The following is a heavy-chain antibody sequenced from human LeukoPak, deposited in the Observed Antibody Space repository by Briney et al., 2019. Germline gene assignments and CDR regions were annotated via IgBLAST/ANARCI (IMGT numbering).Heavy chain of an antibody. CDR2: INHSGST. Sequence: SETLSLTCAVYGGSSSGYYWSWIRQPPGKGLEWIGEINHSGSTNYNPSLKSRVTISVDTSKNQFSLKLSSVTAADTAVYYCARSGYSSGWYWGYWGQGTLVTVSS. V-gene: IGHV4-34*01. J-gene: IGHJ4*02. D-gene: IGHD6-19*01. CDR3: ARSGYSSGWYWGY. CDR1: GGSSSGYY.